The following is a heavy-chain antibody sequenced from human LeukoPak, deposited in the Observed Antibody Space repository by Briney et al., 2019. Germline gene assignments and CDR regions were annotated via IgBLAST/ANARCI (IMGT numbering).Heavy chain of an antibody. Sequence: PGGSLRLSCAASGFTFSTYGMHWVRQAPGKGLEWVAVISYDGSNKYYADSVKGRFTISRDNSKNTLYLQMNSLRVEDTAVYYCAKDIMVWGDYDSSGSNYFDYWGQGTLVTVYS. CDR1: GFTFSTYG. D-gene: IGHD3-22*01. CDR2: ISYDGSNK. CDR3: AKDIMVWGDYDSSGSNYFDY. V-gene: IGHV3-30*18. J-gene: IGHJ4*02.